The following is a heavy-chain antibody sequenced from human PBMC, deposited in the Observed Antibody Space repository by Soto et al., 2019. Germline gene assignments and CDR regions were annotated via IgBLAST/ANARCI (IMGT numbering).Heavy chain of an antibody. Sequence: SETLSLTCTVSGDSISSSTYHWCWIRQHPGKGLEWIGSFYSGGITIYNPSLKSRVTISVDSSNNQFSLKLSSVTAADTAVYYCAGHPSLYYYDSSGPTFDYWGQGTMVTVSS. CDR3: AGHPSLYYYDSSGPTFDY. D-gene: IGHD3-22*01. CDR2: FYSGGIT. V-gene: IGHV4-39*01. J-gene: IGHJ4*02. CDR1: GDSISSSTYH.